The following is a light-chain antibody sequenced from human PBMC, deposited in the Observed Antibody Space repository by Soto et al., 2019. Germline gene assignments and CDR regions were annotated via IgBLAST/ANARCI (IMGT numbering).Light chain of an antibody. V-gene: IGKV3-11*01. Sequence: EIVLTQSPGTLSLPQGERATLSCRASQSVSSNLAWYQQKPGQAPRLLIYDASNSATGIPARFSGSGSGTDFTLTISSLEPEDFAVYYCQQRSNWPITFGQGTRLEIK. CDR2: DAS. J-gene: IGKJ5*01. CDR1: QSVSSN. CDR3: QQRSNWPIT.